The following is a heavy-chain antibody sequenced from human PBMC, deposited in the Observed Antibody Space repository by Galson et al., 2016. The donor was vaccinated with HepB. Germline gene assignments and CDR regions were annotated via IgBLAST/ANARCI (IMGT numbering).Heavy chain of an antibody. CDR1: GFNFASHY. CDR2: ISGTSTNT. D-gene: IGHD3-10*01. J-gene: IGHJ4*02. V-gene: IGHV3-23*01. CDR3: ASRFASGNYRID. Sequence: SLRLSCAASGFNFASHYMSWVRQAPGKGLEWVSTISGTSTNTHYADSVKGRFTISRDNSKNTVYLEMNSLSVEDTAVYYCASRFASGNYRIDWGQGILVTVSS.